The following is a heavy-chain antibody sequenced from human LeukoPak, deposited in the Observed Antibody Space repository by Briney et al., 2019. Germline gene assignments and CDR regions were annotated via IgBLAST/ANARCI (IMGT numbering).Heavy chain of an antibody. J-gene: IGHJ3*02. Sequence: SGPTLLNPPPTLTLTFTFSGFSLSSGAVGVGWIRQPPGGALEWLGVIYENDEKLYSSSLQNRLSITKDTSKNQVVLTMANMDPVDTATYYCAHRHRGVASDIWGQGTMVTVSS. CDR1: GFSLSSGAVG. CDR2: IYENDEK. D-gene: IGHD2-15*01. V-gene: IGHV2-5*01. CDR3: AHRHRGVASDI.